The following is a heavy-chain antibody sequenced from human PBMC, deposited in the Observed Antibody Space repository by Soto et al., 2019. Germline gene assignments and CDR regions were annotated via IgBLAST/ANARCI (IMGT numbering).Heavy chain of an antibody. Sequence: ASVKVSCKASGYTFTNYGISWVRQAPGQGLEWMGWINVYNGNTKYAQKVQGRVTMTTDTSTSTAYMELRSLRSDDTAVYYCARGVGSGSYYNEYNGFALWAEGSLVTASS. CDR1: GYTFTNYG. CDR3: ARGVGSGSYYNEYNGFAL. V-gene: IGHV1-18*01. D-gene: IGHD3-10*01. J-gene: IGHJ5*02. CDR2: INVYNGNT.